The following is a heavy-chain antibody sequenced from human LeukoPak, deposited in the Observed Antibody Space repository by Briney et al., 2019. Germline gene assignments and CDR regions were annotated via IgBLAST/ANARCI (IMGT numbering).Heavy chain of an antibody. CDR2: IKQGGDEK. D-gene: IGHD4-17*01. CDR1: GFRFTGYW. J-gene: IGHJ4*02. V-gene: IGHV3-7*01. Sequence: GGSLRLSCAASGFRFTGYWMTWVRQAPGRGLEWVAHIKQGGDEKHYVDSVEGRFTLSRDDSKNSLYLQMNSLRVDDSAVYYCARGPNYGDRVDYFDYWGQGTLVTVSS. CDR3: ARGPNYGDRVDYFDY.